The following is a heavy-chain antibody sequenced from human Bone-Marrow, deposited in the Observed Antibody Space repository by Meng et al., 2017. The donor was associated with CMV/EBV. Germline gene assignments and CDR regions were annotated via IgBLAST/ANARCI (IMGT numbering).Heavy chain of an antibody. Sequence: SETLSLTCTVSGGSISSSSYYWGWIRQPPGKGLEWIGYIYYSGSTNYNPSLKSRVTISVDTSKNQFSLKLTSVTVADTAVYYCARIKISSSSYLFDYWGQGTLVTVSS. CDR2: IYYSGST. D-gene: IGHD6-6*01. CDR1: GGSISSSSYY. J-gene: IGHJ4*02. V-gene: IGHV4-61*05. CDR3: ARIKISSSSYLFDY.